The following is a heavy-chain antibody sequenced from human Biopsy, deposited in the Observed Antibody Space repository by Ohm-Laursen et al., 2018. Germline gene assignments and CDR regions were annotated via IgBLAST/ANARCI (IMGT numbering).Heavy chain of an antibody. Sequence: SLRLSCAASGFMFSASWMSWVRQAPGKGLEWVANINPDGSVKYFADSVKGRFTISRDNAENSMYLQMSSLTVDDTAVYYCARDERWGQGTLVTVPS. V-gene: IGHV3-7*01. CDR2: INPDGSVK. D-gene: IGHD5-24*01. J-gene: IGHJ4*02. CDR3: ARDER. CDR1: GFMFSASW.